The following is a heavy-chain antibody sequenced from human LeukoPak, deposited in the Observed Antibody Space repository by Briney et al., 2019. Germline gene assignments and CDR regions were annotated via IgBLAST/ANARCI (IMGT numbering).Heavy chain of an antibody. Sequence: GGSLRLSCVPSGVSFSNYAMSWVRQAPGKGLEWVSSISGSGGSTHYVDSVKGRFTISRDKTKNTLYLQMNSLRAEDTAVYYCAKSSYYDASGYYREYYFDSWGQGTLVTVSS. CDR3: AKSSYYDASGYYREYYFDS. CDR2: ISGSGGST. D-gene: IGHD3-22*01. V-gene: IGHV3-23*01. J-gene: IGHJ4*02. CDR1: GVSFSNYA.